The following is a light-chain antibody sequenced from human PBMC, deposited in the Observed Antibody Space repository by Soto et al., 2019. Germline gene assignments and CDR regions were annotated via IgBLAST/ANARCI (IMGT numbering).Light chain of an antibody. CDR2: QAS. CDR1: QTISSW. J-gene: IGKJ1*01. Sequence: DIQMTHSPSSLSASVVERVTITCLASQTISSWLAWYQQKPGEAPRLLIYQASSLETEVPSRFSGSGSGTEFTLTISSLQPGDFATYYCQKYNSYSLKFGQGTKVDIK. V-gene: IGKV1-5*03. CDR3: QKYNSYSLK.